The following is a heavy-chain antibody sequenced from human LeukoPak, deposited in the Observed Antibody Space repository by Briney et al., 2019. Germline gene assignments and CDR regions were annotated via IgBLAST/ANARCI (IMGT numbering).Heavy chain of an antibody. V-gene: IGHV3-30*04. J-gene: IGHJ4*02. D-gene: IGHD3-22*01. CDR3: ARGATHYYDSSGYYYGDY. CDR2: ISYDGSNK. CDR1: GFTFSSYA. Sequence: GSLRLSCAASGFTFSSYAMHWVRQAPGKGLEWVAVISYDGSNKYYADSVKGRFTISRDNSKNTLYLQMNSLRAEDTAVYYCARGATHYYDSSGYYYGDYWGQGTLVTVSS.